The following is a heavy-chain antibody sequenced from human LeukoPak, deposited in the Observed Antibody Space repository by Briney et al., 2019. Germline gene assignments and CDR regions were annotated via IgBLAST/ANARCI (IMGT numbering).Heavy chain of an antibody. CDR3: ARLNGDYYFDY. V-gene: IGHV4-59*08. CDR1: GGSISSDY. Sequence: SETLSLTCTVSGGSISSDYWSWIRQPPGKGLEWIGYIYYSGSTNYNPSLKSRVTISLDTSQNQFSLKLSSVTAADTAVYYCARLNGDYYFDYWGQGTLVTVPS. CDR2: IYYSGST. D-gene: IGHD4-17*01. J-gene: IGHJ4*02.